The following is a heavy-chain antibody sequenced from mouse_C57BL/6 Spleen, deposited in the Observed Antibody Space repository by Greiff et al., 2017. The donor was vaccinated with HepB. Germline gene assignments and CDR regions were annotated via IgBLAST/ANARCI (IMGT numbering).Heavy chain of an antibody. J-gene: IGHJ1*03. Sequence: QVQLQQPGAELVRPGSSVKLSCKASGYTFTSYWMDWVKQRPGQGLEWIGNIYPSDSETHYNQKFKDKATLTVDKSFSTAYMQLSSLTSEDSAVYYCARWKEGWYFDVWGTGTTVTVSS. CDR3: ARWKEGWYFDV. V-gene: IGHV1-61*01. CDR1: GYTFTSYW. CDR2: IYPSDSET.